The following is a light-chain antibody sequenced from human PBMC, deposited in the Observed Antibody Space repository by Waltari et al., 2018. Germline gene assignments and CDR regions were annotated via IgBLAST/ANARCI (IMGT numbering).Light chain of an antibody. CDR2: STY. Sequence: EIVLTQSPGTLSLSPGDRATLSCRASQTVSTIPISWYQQKPGQAPRVLIYSTYNRATGSPDRFSGSGSGTDFTLTINRLAPEDFAMYYCQQYDGIVVTFGGGTKVEI. V-gene: IGKV3-20*01. J-gene: IGKJ4*01. CDR3: QQYDGIVVT. CDR1: QTVSTIP.